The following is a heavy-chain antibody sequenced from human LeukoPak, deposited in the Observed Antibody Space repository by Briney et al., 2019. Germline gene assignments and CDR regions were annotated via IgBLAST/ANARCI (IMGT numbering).Heavy chain of an antibody. CDR2: FDPEDGET. CDR3: ATDSGGSGSYEGY. J-gene: IGHJ4*02. V-gene: IGHV1-24*01. Sequence: ASVKVSCKVSGYTLTELSMHWVRQAPGKGLEWMGGFDPEDGETIYAQKFQGRVTVTEDTSTDTAYMELSSLRSEDTAVYYCATDSGGSGSYEGYWGQGTLVTVSS. D-gene: IGHD3-10*01. CDR1: GYTLTELS.